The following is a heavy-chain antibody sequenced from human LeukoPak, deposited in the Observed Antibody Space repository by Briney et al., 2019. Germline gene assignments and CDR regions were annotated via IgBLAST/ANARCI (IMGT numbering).Heavy chain of an antibody. V-gene: IGHV1-69*13. CDR1: GGTFSSYA. CDR2: IIPIFGTA. D-gene: IGHD3-22*01. Sequence: SVKVSCKASGGTFSSYAISWVRQAPGQGLEWMGGIIPIFGTANYAQKFQGRVTITADESTSTAYMELSSLRSEDTAVYYCARSGDYYDSSGHADFDYWGQGTLVTVSS. J-gene: IGHJ4*02. CDR3: ARSGDYYDSSGHADFDY.